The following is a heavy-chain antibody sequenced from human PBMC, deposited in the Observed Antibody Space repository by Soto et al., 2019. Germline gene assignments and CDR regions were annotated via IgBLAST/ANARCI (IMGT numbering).Heavy chain of an antibody. J-gene: IGHJ4*02. CDR2: IIPLFGTA. D-gene: IGHD6-19*01. CDR3: ARPKGSYSSGYYYFDY. CDR1: GGTFSTSA. Sequence: SAKVSCKTSGGTFSTSAIYWVRQAPGQGLEWMGAIIPLFGTADYAQKFQGRVTITADESTSTAYMELSSLRSEDTAVYYCARPKGSYSSGYYYFDYWGQGTLVTVS. V-gene: IGHV1-69*13.